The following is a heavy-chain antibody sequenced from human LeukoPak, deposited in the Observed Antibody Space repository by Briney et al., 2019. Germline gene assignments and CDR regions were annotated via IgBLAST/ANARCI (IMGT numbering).Heavy chain of an antibody. CDR1: GFTFSSYA. CDR3: AKGGPMVRGVIGGDY. V-gene: IGHV3-23*01. D-gene: IGHD3-10*01. Sequence: PGGSLRLSCAASGFTFSSYAMSWVRQAPGKGLEWVSVISGSGGSTYYADSVKGRFTISRDNSKNTLYLQMNSLRAEDTAVYYCAKGGPMVRGVIGGDYWGQGTLVTVSS. CDR2: ISGSGGST. J-gene: IGHJ4*02.